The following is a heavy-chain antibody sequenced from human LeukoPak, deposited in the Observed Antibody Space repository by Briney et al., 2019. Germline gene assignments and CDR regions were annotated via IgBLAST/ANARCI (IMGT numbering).Heavy chain of an antibody. D-gene: IGHD2-2*01. V-gene: IGHV1-3*01. Sequence: GASVKVSCKASGYTFTSYDMHWVRQAPGQRLEWMGWINAGNGNTKYSQKLQGRVTITRDTSASTAYMELSSLRSEDTAVYYCARSDIVVVPAATPDNWFDPWGQGTLVTVSS. CDR3: ARSDIVVVPAATPDNWFDP. CDR1: GYTFTSYD. J-gene: IGHJ5*02. CDR2: INAGNGNT.